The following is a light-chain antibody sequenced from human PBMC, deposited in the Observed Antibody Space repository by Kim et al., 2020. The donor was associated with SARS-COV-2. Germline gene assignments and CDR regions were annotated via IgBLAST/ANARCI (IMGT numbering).Light chain of an antibody. CDR1: SSDVGSYTL. V-gene: IGLV2-23*02. Sequence: QSALTQPASVSGSPGQSITISCTGTSSDVGSYTLVSWYQQHPGKAPKLMIYEVSKRPSGVSNRFSGSKSGNTASLTISGLQAEDEADYCCCSYAGSSTWVFGGGTKVTVL. CDR2: EVS. CDR3: CSYAGSSTWV. J-gene: IGLJ3*02.